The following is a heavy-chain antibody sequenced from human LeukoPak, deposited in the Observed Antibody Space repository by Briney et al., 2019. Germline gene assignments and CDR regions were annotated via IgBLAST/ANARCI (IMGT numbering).Heavy chain of an antibody. Sequence: GGSLRLSCAASGFTFSSYGMQWVRQAPGKGLEWVAFIRYDGSNKYYADSVKGRFTISRDNSKNTLYLQMNSLRAEDTAVYYCAKEYSSGWYSCDYWGQGTLVTVSS. V-gene: IGHV3-30*02. D-gene: IGHD6-19*01. CDR2: IRYDGSNK. CDR3: AKEYSSGWYSCDY. CDR1: GFTFSSYG. J-gene: IGHJ4*02.